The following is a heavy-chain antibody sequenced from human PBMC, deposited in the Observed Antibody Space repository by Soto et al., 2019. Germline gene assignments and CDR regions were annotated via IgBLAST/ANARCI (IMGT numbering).Heavy chain of an antibody. J-gene: IGHJ4*02. D-gene: IGHD6-6*01. CDR1: CDSIFTADYY. CDR2: IYYSGNT. Sequence: SLSLTSPFSCDSIFTADYYLNWVLHPPGKGLEWIGYIYYSGNTYYIPSLKSRVTISVDTSKNQISLKLNSVTAADTAVYYCARGIYSTSSFFDSWGQGTLVTVSS. V-gene: IGHV4-30-4*01. CDR3: ARGIYSTSSFFDS.